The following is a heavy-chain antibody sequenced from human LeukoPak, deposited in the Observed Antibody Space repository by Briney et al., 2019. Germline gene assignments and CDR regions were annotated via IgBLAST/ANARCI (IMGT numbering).Heavy chain of an antibody. CDR2: INPNSGGT. CDR1: RYTFTGYY. CDR3: ARGEYYYDSRFDY. D-gene: IGHD3-22*01. Sequence: ASVKVSCKASRYTFTGYYMHWVRQAPGQGLEWMGRINPNSGGTNYAQKFQGRVTMTRDTSIRTAYMELSRLRSDDTAEYYCARGEYYYDSRFDYWGQGTLVTVS. V-gene: IGHV1-2*06. J-gene: IGHJ4*02.